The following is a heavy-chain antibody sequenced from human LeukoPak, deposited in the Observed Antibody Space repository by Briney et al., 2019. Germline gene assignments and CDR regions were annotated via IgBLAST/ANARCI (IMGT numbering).Heavy chain of an antibody. D-gene: IGHD3-22*01. CDR1: GFTFSSYG. CDR3: ARGPYYYDSHGMDV. V-gene: IGHV3-30*03. Sequence: GGSLRLSCAASGFTFSSYGMHWVRQAPGKGLEWVAGISYDGSNKYYADSVKGRFTISRDNSKNTLYLQMNSLRAEDTAVYYCARGPYYYDSHGMDVWGQGTTVTVSS. J-gene: IGHJ6*02. CDR2: ISYDGSNK.